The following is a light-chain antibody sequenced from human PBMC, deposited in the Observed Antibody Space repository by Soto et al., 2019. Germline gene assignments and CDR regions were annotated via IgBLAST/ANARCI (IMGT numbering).Light chain of an antibody. CDR2: EVS. Sequence: QSALAQPASVSGSPGQSITISCSGTSSDIGYYNYVSWYQQHPGKAPKLVLYEVSNRPSGISNRFSGSKSGNTASLTISGLQAEDEGDYYCSSHSSSSAYYVFGTGTKVTVL. J-gene: IGLJ1*01. CDR1: SSDIGYYNY. CDR3: SSHSSSSAYYV. V-gene: IGLV2-14*01.